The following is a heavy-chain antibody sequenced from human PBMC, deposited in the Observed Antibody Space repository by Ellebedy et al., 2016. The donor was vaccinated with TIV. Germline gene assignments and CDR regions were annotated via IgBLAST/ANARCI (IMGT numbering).Heavy chain of an antibody. J-gene: IGHJ4*02. D-gene: IGHD3-10*01. CDR2: NSGSGAGT. CDR3: AKGGDASLIDY. Sequence: GESLKISCAASGFTFNNSAMSWVRQAPGKWLEWVSANSGSGAGTYYADSVKGRFTISRDNSKNTLYLQMDSLRAEDTAVYYCAKGGDASLIDYWGQGTLVTVSS. V-gene: IGHV3-23*01. CDR1: GFTFNNSA.